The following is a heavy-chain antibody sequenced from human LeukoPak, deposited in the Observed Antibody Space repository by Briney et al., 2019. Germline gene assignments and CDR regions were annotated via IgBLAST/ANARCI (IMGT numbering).Heavy chain of an antibody. Sequence: PSETLSLTCTVSGGSISSYYWSWHRQPAGKGLEWIGRIYTSGSTNYNPSLKSRVTMSVDTSKNQFSLKLSSVTAADTAVYYCARGFFPTVTTYYYYYMDVWGKGTTVTVSS. D-gene: IGHD4-17*01. V-gene: IGHV4-4*07. CDR2: IYTSGST. CDR3: ARGFFPTVTTYYYYYMDV. CDR1: GGSISSYY. J-gene: IGHJ6*03.